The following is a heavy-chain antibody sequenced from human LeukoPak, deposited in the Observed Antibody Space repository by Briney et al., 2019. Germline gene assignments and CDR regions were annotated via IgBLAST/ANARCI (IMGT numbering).Heavy chain of an antibody. CDR2: INPNSGGT. Sequence: ASVKVSCKASGYTFTGYYMHWVRQAPGQGLEWMGWINPNSGGTNYAQKFQGRVTMTRDTSISTAYMELSRLRSDDTAVYYCARVRRIAARGPSVSDLWRWGQGTLVTVSS. V-gene: IGHV1-2*02. CDR1: GYTFTGYY. CDR3: ARVRRIAARGPSVSDLWR. D-gene: IGHD6-6*01. J-gene: IGHJ4*02.